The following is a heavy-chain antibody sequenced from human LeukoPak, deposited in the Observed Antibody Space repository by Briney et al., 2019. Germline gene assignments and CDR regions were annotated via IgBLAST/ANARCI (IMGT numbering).Heavy chain of an antibody. Sequence: ASVKVSCKASGYTFTGYYIHWVRQAPGQGLEWMGWINPDSGGTNYAQKFQGRVTMTTDTSTSTAYMDLRSLRSDDTAVYFCARGDLRRSGSTLDYWGQGTLVTVSS. V-gene: IGHV1-2*02. CDR1: GYTFTGYY. CDR3: ARGDLRRSGSTLDY. CDR2: INPDSGGT. J-gene: IGHJ4*02. D-gene: IGHD1-26*01.